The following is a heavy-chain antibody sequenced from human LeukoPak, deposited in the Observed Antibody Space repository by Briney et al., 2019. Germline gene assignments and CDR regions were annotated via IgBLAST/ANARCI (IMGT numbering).Heavy chain of an antibody. D-gene: IGHD1-26*01. Sequence: GGSLRLSCAASGFTFTSYSMNWVRQAPGKGLEWVSTISGGGGSTYYADSVKGRFTISRDNSKNTLYLQVNSLRAEDTAVYYCAKGGKWDVTPFDYWGQGTLITVSS. CDR3: AKGGKWDVTPFDY. CDR2: ISGGGGST. CDR1: GFTFTSYS. V-gene: IGHV3-23*01. J-gene: IGHJ4*02.